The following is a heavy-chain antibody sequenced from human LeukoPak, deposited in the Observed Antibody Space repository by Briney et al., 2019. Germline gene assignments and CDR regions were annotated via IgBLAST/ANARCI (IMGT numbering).Heavy chain of an antibody. J-gene: IGHJ4*02. V-gene: IGHV4-30-4*08. D-gene: IGHD4-17*01. CDR2: IYYSGST. CDR1: GGSISSGGYY. CDR3: AARPGYGDYRSESPTNYFDY. Sequence: PSQTLSLTCTVSGGSISSGGYYWSWIRQHPGKGLEWIGYIYYSGSTNYNPSLKSRVTISVDTSKNQFSLKLSSVTAADTAVYYCAARPGYGDYRSESPTNYFDYWGQGTLVTVSS.